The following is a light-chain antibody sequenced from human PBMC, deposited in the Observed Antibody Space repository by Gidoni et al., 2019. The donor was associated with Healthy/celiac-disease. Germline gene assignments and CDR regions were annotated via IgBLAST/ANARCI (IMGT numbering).Light chain of an antibody. Sequence: QSALTQPASGSGSPGPSITIACTGTSSDVGGYNYVSWYQQHPGKAPTLMIYDVSNRPSGVSKRFSGSKSGNTASLTISGLQAEDEADYYCSSYTSSSTVVFGGGTKLTVL. CDR1: SSDVGGYNY. J-gene: IGLJ2*01. CDR2: DVS. CDR3: SSYTSSSTVV. V-gene: IGLV2-14*01.